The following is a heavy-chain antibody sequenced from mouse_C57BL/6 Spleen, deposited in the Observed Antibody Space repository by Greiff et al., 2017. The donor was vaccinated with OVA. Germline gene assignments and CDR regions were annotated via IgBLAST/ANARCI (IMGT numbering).Heavy chain of an antibody. V-gene: IGHV5-17*01. CDR3: ARAIYYDYDGFAY. CDR1: GFTFSDYG. D-gene: IGHD2-4*01. J-gene: IGHJ3*01. Sequence: DVMLVESGGGLVKPGGSLKLSCAASGFTFSDYGMHWVRQAPEKGLEWVAYISSGSSTIYYADTVKGRFTISRDNAKNTLFLQMTSLRSEDTAMYYCARAIYYDYDGFAYWGQGTLVTVSA. CDR2: ISSGSSTI.